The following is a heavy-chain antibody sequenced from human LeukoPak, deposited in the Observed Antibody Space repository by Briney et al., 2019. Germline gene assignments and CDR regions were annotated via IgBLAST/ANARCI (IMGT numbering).Heavy chain of an antibody. Sequence: SVKVSCKASGGTFSSYAISWVRQAPGQGLEWMEGIIPIFGTANYAQKFQGRVTITADESTSTAYMELSSLRSEDTAVYYCARNHGSGSYYNDDNWFDPWGQGTLATVSS. J-gene: IGHJ5*02. V-gene: IGHV1-69*13. D-gene: IGHD3-10*01. CDR1: GGTFSSYA. CDR3: ARNHGSGSYYNDDNWFDP. CDR2: IIPIFGTA.